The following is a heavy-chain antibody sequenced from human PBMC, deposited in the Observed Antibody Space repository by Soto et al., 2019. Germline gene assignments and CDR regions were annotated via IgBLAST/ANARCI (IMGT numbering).Heavy chain of an antibody. CDR2: IHGDGDYS. D-gene: IGHD2-2*02. CDR1: GFMFSCCA. J-gene: IGHJ2*01. CDR3: AKNRGAGDYTNWSFAV. V-gene: IGHV3-23*01. Sequence: EVQLLDSGGDLVQPGGSLRLSCAASGFMFSCCAMSWVRQAPGKGLEWVSTIHGDGDYSHYTDSVEGRFTISRDNSRNTLYLQMNSLSADDTAIYYCAKNRGAGDYTNWSFAVWGRGTLVAVSS.